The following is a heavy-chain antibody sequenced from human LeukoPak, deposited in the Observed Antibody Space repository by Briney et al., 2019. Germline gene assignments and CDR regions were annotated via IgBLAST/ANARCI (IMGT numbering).Heavy chain of an antibody. CDR2: INQDGSEK. CDR1: GFTFSSYF. V-gene: IGHV3-7*01. Sequence: GGSLRLSCAASGFTFSSYFLTWVRQAPGKGLEWVANINQDGSEKQYVDSVKGRFTISRENAKNSLYLQMNSLRAEDTAVYYCARDRAVAGLLGYWGQGTLVTVSS. D-gene: IGHD6-19*01. J-gene: IGHJ4*02. CDR3: ARDRAVAGLLGY.